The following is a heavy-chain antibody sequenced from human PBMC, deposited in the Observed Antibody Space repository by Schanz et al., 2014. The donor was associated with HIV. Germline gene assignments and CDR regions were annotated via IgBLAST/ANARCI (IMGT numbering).Heavy chain of an antibody. D-gene: IGHD4-17*01. Sequence: QVQLVESGGGVVQPGRSLRLSCAASGFTFSSYAMHWVRQAAGKGPETVAVISYHGTNKYYADSVKGRFTISRDNSKNTLYLQMNSLRAEDTAVYYCYGDESGYWGQGTLVTVSS. CDR3: YGDESGY. CDR2: ISYHGTNK. V-gene: IGHV3-30*04. CDR1: GFTFSSYA. J-gene: IGHJ4*02.